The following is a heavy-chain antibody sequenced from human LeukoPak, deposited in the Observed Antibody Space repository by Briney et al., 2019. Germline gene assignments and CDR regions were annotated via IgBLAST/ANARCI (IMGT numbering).Heavy chain of an antibody. CDR3: ALGGSGSYPLQFGFWGPPKFDY. J-gene: IGHJ4*02. CDR2: ISSSSSTI. CDR1: GFTFSSYS. Sequence: PGGSLRLSCAASGFTFSSYSMNWVRQAPGKGLEWVSYISSSSSTIYYADSVKGRFTISRDNSKNTLYLQMNSLRAEDTAVYYCALGGSGSYPLQFGFWGPPKFDYWGQGTLVTVSS. D-gene: IGHD3-10*01. V-gene: IGHV3-48*01.